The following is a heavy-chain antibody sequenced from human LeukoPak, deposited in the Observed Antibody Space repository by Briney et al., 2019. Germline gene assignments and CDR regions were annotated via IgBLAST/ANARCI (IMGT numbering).Heavy chain of an antibody. Sequence: PGGSLRLSCAASRFTFSSYAMHWVRQAPGKGLEWVAAISYDGTNEYHADSVKGRFTISRDNSKNTLYLQMNSLRAEDTAIYYCARDRIAVAGMGAFQNWGQGTLVTVSS. V-gene: IGHV3-30*04. CDR3: ARDRIAVAGMGAFQN. D-gene: IGHD6-19*01. CDR2: ISYDGTNE. J-gene: IGHJ1*01. CDR1: RFTFSSYA.